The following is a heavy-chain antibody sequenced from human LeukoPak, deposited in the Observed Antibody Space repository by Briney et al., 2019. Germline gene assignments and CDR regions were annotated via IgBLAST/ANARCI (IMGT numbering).Heavy chain of an antibody. CDR1: GGTFSSFA. CDR3: AAGEVVRGGEPFDY. J-gene: IGHJ4*02. D-gene: IGHD3-10*01. Sequence: GASVKVSCKASGGTFSSFAISWVRQAPGQGLEWMGGIIPIFGTANYAQKFLGRVTITADESTSTAYMELSSLRSEDTAVYYCAAGEVVRGGEPFDYWGQGTLVTVSS. V-gene: IGHV1-69*13. CDR2: IIPIFGTA.